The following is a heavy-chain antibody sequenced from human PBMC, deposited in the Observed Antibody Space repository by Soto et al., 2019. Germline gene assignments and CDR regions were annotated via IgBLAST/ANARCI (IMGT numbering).Heavy chain of an antibody. CDR1: GFTFSNYG. D-gene: IGHD4-17*01. Sequence: GGSLSLSCAASGFTFSNYGMSWVRQAPGKGLEWVSTVSDSGGGTEYADSVKGRFTISRDNSKNTLYLQMNSLRAEDTAVYYCARVENGDYHFDYWGQGTLVTVSS. V-gene: IGHV3-23*01. CDR3: ARVENGDYHFDY. J-gene: IGHJ4*02. CDR2: VSDSGGGT.